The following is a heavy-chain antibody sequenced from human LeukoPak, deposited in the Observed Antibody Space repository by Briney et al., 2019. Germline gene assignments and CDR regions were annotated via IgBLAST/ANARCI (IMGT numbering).Heavy chain of an antibody. CDR1: GFTFSSYG. CDR2: ISYDGSNK. J-gene: IGHJ4*02. V-gene: IGHV3-30*18. Sequence: GGSLRLSCAASGFTFSSYGMHWVRQAPGKGLEWVAVISYDGSNKYYADSVKGRFTTSRDNSKNTLYLQMNSLRAEDTAVYYCAKGYYFDYWGQGTLVTVSS. CDR3: AKGYYFDY.